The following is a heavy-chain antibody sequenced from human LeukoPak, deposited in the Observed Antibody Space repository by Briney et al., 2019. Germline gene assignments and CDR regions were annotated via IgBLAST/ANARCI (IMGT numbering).Heavy chain of an antibody. CDR1: GFTFSSYS. V-gene: IGHV3-21*01. CDR3: AREEYSGSYYFDY. D-gene: IGHD1-26*01. CDR2: ISSSSRYI. J-gene: IGHJ4*02. Sequence: GGSLRLSCAASGFTFSSYSMNWVGQAPGKGLEWVSSISSSSRYIYYAASVKGRFTISRDNAKNSLYLQMNSLRAEDTAVYYCAREEYSGSYYFDYWGQGTLVTVSS.